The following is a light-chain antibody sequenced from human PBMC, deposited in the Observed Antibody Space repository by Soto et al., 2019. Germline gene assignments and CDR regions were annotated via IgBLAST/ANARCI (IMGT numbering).Light chain of an antibody. CDR2: DNN. V-gene: IGLV1-51*01. Sequence: QTVVTQPPSVSAAPGQKVTISCSGSSSNIGNNYESWYQQLPGTAPKLLIYDNNKRPSGIPDRFSGSKSGTSATLGITGLQTGDEADYYCGTWDSSLSVVFGGGTKVTVL. J-gene: IGLJ2*01. CDR3: GTWDSSLSVV. CDR1: SSNIGNNY.